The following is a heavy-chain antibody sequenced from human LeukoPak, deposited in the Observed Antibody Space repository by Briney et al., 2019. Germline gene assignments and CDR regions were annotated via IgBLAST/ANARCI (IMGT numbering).Heavy chain of an antibody. Sequence: GGSLRLSCAASGFSFSSYEFNWVRQAPGRRALGCFCMSSGGNTRYYPDSVKRRFTISKDNAKNSLYLLMNILRAEDTAEYYCARAGHSAYKSAGDYWGQGILVTVSS. V-gene: IGHV3-48*03. D-gene: IGHD5-12*01. CDR3: ARAGHSAYKSAGDY. J-gene: IGHJ4*02. CDR1: GFSFSSYE. CDR2: MSSGGNTR.